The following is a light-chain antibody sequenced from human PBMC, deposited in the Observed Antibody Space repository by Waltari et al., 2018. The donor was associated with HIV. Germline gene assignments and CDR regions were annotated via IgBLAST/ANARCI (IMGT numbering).Light chain of an antibody. CDR2: HVL. Sequence: QSALTQPLSASGSPGQSVAISCTGTSSDVGGYDYVSWYQHHPGKAPKPIPCHVLKRPSGVLARFSGSKSGSTASLTVSGLQAEDEADYYCSSYAGSNNLIFGGGTKRTF. V-gene: IGLV2-8*01. CDR1: SSDVGGYDY. J-gene: IGLJ2*01. CDR3: SSYAGSNNLI.